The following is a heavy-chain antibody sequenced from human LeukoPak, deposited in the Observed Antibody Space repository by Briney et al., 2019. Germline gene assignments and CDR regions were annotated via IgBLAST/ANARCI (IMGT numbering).Heavy chain of an antibody. V-gene: IGHV1-8*01. D-gene: IGHD1-7*01. Sequence: ASVKVSCKASGYTFTSYDINWVRQATGQGLEWMGWMNPNSGNTGYAQKFQGRVTMTRNTSISTAYMELSSLRSEDTAVYYCARGAGTPNWFDPWGQGTLVTVSS. CDR1: GYTFTSYD. CDR2: MNPNSGNT. J-gene: IGHJ5*02. CDR3: ARGAGTPNWFDP.